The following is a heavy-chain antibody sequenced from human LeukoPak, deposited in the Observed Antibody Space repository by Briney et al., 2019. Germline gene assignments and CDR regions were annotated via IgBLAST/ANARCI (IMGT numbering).Heavy chain of an antibody. CDR2: IWYDGSNK. J-gene: IGHJ4*02. D-gene: IGHD3-22*01. V-gene: IGHV3-33*01. Sequence: PGRSLRLSCAASGFTFSSYGMHWVRQAPGKGLEWVAVIWYDGSNKYYADSVKGRFTISRDNSKNTPYLQMNSLRAEDTAVYYCARDPTYYDSSGYYPSYFDYWGQGTLVTVSS. CDR3: ARDPTYYDSSGYYPSYFDY. CDR1: GFTFSSYG.